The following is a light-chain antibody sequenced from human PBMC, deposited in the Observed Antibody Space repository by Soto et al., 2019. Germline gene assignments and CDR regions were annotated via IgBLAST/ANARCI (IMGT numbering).Light chain of an antibody. Sequence: DIPMTQSPSSLSASVGDRVTITCRASQSMSNYVNWYQQKTGKATKLLIYDTSSLQSGVPARFSGSGSGTDFTLNISSLQPKDFATYFCQQSYSTPLFTFGPGTKVDI. V-gene: IGKV1-39*01. J-gene: IGKJ3*01. CDR1: QSMSNY. CDR3: QQSYSTPLFT. CDR2: DTS.